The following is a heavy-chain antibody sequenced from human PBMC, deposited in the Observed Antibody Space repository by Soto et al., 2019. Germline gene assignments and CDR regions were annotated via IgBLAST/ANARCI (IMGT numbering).Heavy chain of an antibody. CDR1: GGSISSSSYY. CDR2: IYYSGST. Sequence: SETLSLTCTVSGGSISSSSYYWGWIRQPPGKGLEWIGSIYYSGSTYYNPSLKSRVTISVDTSKNQFSLKLSSVTAADTAVYYCARRWPGSYSNYVDYWGQGTLVTVSS. CDR3: ARRWPGSYSNYVDY. J-gene: IGHJ4*02. D-gene: IGHD1-26*01. V-gene: IGHV4-39*01.